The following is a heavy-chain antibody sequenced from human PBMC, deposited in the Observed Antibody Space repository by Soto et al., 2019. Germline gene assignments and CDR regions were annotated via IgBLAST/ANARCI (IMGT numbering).Heavy chain of an antibody. CDR1: GFTFSSYA. CDR2: ISYDGSNK. V-gene: IGHV3-30-3*01. Sequence: QVQLVESGGGVVQPGRSLRLSCAASGFTFSSYAMHWVRQAPGKGQEWVAVISYDGSNKYYADSGKGRFTISRDNSKNTLYLQMNSLGAEDTAVYYCARDHPAGYYDSSGCDAFDIWGQGTMVTVSS. D-gene: IGHD3-22*01. J-gene: IGHJ3*02. CDR3: ARDHPAGYYDSSGCDAFDI.